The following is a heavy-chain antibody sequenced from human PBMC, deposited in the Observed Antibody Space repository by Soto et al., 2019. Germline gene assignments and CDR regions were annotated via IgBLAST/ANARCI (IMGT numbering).Heavy chain of an antibody. J-gene: IGHJ4*02. Sequence: GASVKVSCKASGYTFTGYYMHWVRQAPGQGLEWMGWINPNSGGTNYAQKFQGRVTMTRDTSISTAYMELSRLRSDDTAVYYCASDLLALGARPFDYWGQGTLVTVSS. D-gene: IGHD1-26*01. CDR3: ASDLLALGARPFDY. CDR1: GYTFTGYY. CDR2: INPNSGGT. V-gene: IGHV1-2*02.